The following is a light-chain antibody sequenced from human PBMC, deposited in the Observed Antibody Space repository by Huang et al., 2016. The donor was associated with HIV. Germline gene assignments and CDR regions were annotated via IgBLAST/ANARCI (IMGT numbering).Light chain of an antibody. Sequence: DIQMTQSPSSLSASVGDIVTITCRASQSISTYLNWYQQKPGKAPKLLIYAASTLQSGVPSRFSGSGSGTDFTLTISSLQPEDVATYYCQQTYSTLTFGPGTKVDIK. V-gene: IGKV1-39*01. CDR3: QQTYSTLT. CDR2: AAS. J-gene: IGKJ3*01. CDR1: QSISTY.